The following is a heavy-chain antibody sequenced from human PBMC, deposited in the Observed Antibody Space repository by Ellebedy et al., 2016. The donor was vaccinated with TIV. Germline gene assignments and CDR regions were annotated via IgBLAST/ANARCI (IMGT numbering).Heavy chain of an antibody. CDR2: THYTGIT. J-gene: IGHJ4*02. CDR1: GGSVSSGSGTYHNHL. V-gene: IGHV4-61*01. D-gene: IGHD1-26*01. CDR3: ARDQRHVGTTTLDY. Sequence: SETLSLTXTVSGGSVSSGSGTYHNHLWSWIRQPPGKGLELIGHTHYTGITQYNPSLESRITISVDTSKNQLSLRVRSVTAADTATYYCARDQRHVGTTTLDYWGQGILVTVSS.